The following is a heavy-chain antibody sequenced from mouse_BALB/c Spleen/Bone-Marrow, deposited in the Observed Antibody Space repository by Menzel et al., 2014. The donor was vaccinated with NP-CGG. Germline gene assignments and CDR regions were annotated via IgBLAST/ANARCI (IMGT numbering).Heavy chain of an antibody. J-gene: IGHJ1*01. Sequence: VKLVESGPGLVAPSQSLSITCTVSGFSLTSYDISWIRQPPGKGLEWLGVIWTGGGTNYNSAFMSRQSISKDNSKSQVFLKMNSLQTDDTAIYYCVRDYYGSYFDVWGAGTTVTVSS. CDR3: VRDYYGSYFDV. V-gene: IGHV2-9-2*01. CDR2: IWTGGGT. CDR1: GFSLTSYD. D-gene: IGHD1-1*01.